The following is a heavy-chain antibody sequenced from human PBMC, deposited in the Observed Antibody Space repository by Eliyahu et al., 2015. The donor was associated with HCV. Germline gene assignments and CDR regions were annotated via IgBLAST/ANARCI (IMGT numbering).Heavy chain of an antibody. J-gene: IGHJ4*02. CDR1: GGSISSSNG. CDR2: IXHRGST. Sequence: QVQLQXSXPGLVKPSGTLSLTCAVSGGSISSSNGWXWVRQPPGKGLXWIGEIXHRGSTNYXPSLKSRVTISVDKSKNQFSLKLSSVTAADTAVYYCARGPPSGGYYFDYWGQGTLVTVSS. D-gene: IGHD6-25*01. CDR3: ARGPPSGGYYFDY. V-gene: IGHV4-4*02.